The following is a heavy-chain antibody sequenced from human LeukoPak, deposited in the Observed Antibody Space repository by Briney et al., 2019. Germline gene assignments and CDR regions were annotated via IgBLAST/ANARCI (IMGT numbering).Heavy chain of an antibody. J-gene: IGHJ4*02. V-gene: IGHV3-11*04. CDR1: GFTFTNYW. Sequence: GGSLRLSCAASGFTFTNYWMSWVRQAPGKGLEGVSYISSSGSTIYYADSVKGRFTISRDNAKNSLYLQMNSLRAEDTAVYYCARDIGITMFDYWGQGTLVTVSS. D-gene: IGHD3-10*01. CDR2: ISSSGSTI. CDR3: ARDIGITMFDY.